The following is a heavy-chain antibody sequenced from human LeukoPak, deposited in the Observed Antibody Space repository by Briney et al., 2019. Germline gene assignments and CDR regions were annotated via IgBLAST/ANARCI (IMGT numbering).Heavy chain of an antibody. CDR1: GFTFDDYA. V-gene: IGHV3-9*01. Sequence: GRSLRLSCAASGFTFDDYAMHWVRQAPGKGLEWVSGISWNSGSIGYADSVKGRFTISRDDATSSLHLQMNSLRVEDTAVYYCAGIDADWGQGTLVTVSS. J-gene: IGHJ4*02. CDR2: ISWNSGSI. CDR3: AGIDAD. D-gene: IGHD3-9*01.